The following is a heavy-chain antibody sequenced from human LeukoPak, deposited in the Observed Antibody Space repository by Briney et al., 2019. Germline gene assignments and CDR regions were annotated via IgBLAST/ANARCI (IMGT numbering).Heavy chain of an antibody. D-gene: IGHD3-22*01. CDR3: ARDGYYYDSNGITEGDY. J-gene: IGHJ4*02. CDR2: INPNSGGT. V-gene: IGHV1-2*02. CDR1: GYTFTVYY. Sequence: ASVKVSFTASGYTFTVYYMHWGRQAPGQGLEWMGWINPNSGGTNYAQEVQGRVTMTRDTSISTAYMELSRLRSDDTAVYYCARDGYYYDSNGITEGDYWGQGTLVTVSS.